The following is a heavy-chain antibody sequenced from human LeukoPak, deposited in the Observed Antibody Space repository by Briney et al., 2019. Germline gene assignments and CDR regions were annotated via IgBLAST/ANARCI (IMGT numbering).Heavy chain of an antibody. J-gene: IGHJ5*02. CDR1: GFTFSSYA. V-gene: IGHV3-23*01. CDR3: TKGPYYYDSSGYSRRWFDP. CDR2: ISGSGGRT. D-gene: IGHD3-22*01. Sequence: GSLRLSCAASGFTFSSYAMSWVRQAPGKGLEWVSSISGSGGRTYYADSVKGRFTISRDNSKNTPYLQMNSLRAEDTAVYYCTKGPYYYDSSGYSRRWFDPWGQGTLVTVSS.